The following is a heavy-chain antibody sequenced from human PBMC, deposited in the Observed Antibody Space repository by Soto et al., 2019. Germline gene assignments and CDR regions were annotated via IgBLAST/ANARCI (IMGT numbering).Heavy chain of an antibody. D-gene: IGHD2-2*01. CDR2: ISYDGSNK. V-gene: IGHV3-30*18. CDR3: AKGPAIVLVPAAMNYYYGMDV. J-gene: IGHJ6*02. Sequence: QVQLVESGGGVVQPGRSLRFSCAASGFTFSSYGMHWVRQAPGKGLEWVAVISYDGSNKYYADSVKGRFTISRDNSKNTLYLQMNRLRAEDTAVYYCAKGPAIVLVPAAMNYYYGMDVWGQGTTVTVSS. CDR1: GFTFSSYG.